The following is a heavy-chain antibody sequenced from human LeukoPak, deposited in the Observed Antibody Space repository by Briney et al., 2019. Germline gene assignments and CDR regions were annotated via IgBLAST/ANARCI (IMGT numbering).Heavy chain of an antibody. CDR1: GFTFSSYA. J-gene: IGHJ4*02. D-gene: IGHD3-10*01. CDR2: ISYDGSNK. V-gene: IGHV3-30-3*02. Sequence: GGSLRLSCAASGFTFSSYAMNWVRQAPGKGLEWVALISYDGSNKNYADSVKGRFTISRDTSKTTISLQMNSLRVEDSAVYYCAKWTRTTLFRGDRARFDSWGQGTLVTVSS. CDR3: AKWTRTTLFRGDRARFDS.